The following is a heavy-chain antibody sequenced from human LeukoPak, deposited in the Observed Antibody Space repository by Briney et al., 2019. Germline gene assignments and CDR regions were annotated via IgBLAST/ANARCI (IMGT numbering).Heavy chain of an antibody. J-gene: IGHJ4*02. D-gene: IGHD6-19*01. V-gene: IGHV4-59*08. CDR1: GGSINSHY. CDR3: VRRDNTGWNYFDH. CDR2: IYYSERT. Sequence: SETLSLTCTLSGGSINSHYWRWIRQPPGKGLQWIGDIYYSERTNYNPSLRSRVTISVDTSKNRLSLKLTSVLAADTAMYYCVRRDNTGWNYFDHWGQGILVTVSS.